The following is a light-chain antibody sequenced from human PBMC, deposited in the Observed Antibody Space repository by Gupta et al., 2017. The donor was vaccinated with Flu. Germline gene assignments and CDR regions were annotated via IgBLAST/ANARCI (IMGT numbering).Light chain of an antibody. V-gene: IGLV3-1*01. CDR2: QDN. CDR3: QAWDKYTYV. CDR1: KLEDKY. Sequence: SYELTQPPSVSVSPGQTASITCSGDKLEDKYVCWYQQRSGQSPVLVIYQDNMRPSGIPERFSGSNSGNTATLTISGTQPMDEADYYCQAWDKYTYVFATGTKVTVL. J-gene: IGLJ1*01.